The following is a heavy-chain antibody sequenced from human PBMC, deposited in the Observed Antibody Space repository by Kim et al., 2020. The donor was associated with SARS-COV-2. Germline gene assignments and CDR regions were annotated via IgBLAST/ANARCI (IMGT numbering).Heavy chain of an antibody. J-gene: IGHJ4*02. CDR2: ISYDGSNK. CDR3: AKDMYSSGWYSAFDY. CDR1: GFTFSSYG. V-gene: IGHV3-30*18. Sequence: GGSLRLSCAASGFTFSSYGMHWVRQAPGKGLEWVAVISYDGSNKYYADSVKGRFTISRDNSKNTLYLQMNSLRAEDTAVYYCAKDMYSSGWYSAFDYWGQGTLVTVSP. D-gene: IGHD6-19*01.